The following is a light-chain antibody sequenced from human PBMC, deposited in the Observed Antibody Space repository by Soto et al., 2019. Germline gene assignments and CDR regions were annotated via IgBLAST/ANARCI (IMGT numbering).Light chain of an antibody. CDR2: AAS. CDR3: QQANSFPYT. Sequence: DIQMTQSPSSVSASVADRVTITCRASQGVSNWLAWYQQKPGKAPKLLIYAASTLRSGVPSRFRGSGSGTDFTFTINSLQPEDFATYYCQQANSFPYTFGQGTKVEIK. J-gene: IGKJ2*01. V-gene: IGKV1-12*01. CDR1: QGVSNW.